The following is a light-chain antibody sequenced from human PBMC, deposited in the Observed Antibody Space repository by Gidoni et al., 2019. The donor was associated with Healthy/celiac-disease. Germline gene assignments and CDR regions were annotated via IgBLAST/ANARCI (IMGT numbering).Light chain of an antibody. CDR2: LGS. CDR1: QSLRHSNGYYY. Sequence: DIVMTQSPLSLPVTPGDPASISCRSSQSLRHSNGYYYLDWYVKRAGQSPQLLNDLGSKRASVVPDRFSGSGSGTDFTLKISRVEDEDVRVYYCMQARQTPLTFGGGTKVEIK. J-gene: IGKJ4*01. CDR3: MQARQTPLT. V-gene: IGKV2-28*01.